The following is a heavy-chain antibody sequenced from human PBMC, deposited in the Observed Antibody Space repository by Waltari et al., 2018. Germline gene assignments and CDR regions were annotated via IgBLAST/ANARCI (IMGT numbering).Heavy chain of an antibody. Sequence: EVQLLESGGGLVQPGGSLRLSCAASGFTFSSYAMNWVRQAPGKGLEWVSVIYSGGSTYYADSVKGRFTISRDNSKNTLYLQMNSLRAEDTAVYYCAKTLRGFAFDYWGQGTLVTVSS. CDR2: IYSGGST. CDR3: AKTLRGFAFDY. CDR1: GFTFSSYA. D-gene: IGHD3-10*01. V-gene: IGHV3-23*03. J-gene: IGHJ4*02.